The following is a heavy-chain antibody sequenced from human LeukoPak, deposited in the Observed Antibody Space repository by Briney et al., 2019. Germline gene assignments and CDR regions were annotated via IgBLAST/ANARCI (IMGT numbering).Heavy chain of an antibody. CDR1: GFTFSSYD. D-gene: IGHD6-19*01. V-gene: IGHV3-13*01. CDR2: IGTAGDT. Sequence: GGSLRLSCAASGFTFSSYDMHWVRQATGKGLEWVSAIGTAGDTYYPGSVKGRFTISRENAKNSLYLQMNSLRAGDTAVYYCARGGSGWYEGGIDYWGQGTLVTVSS. CDR3: ARGGSGWYEGGIDY. J-gene: IGHJ4*02.